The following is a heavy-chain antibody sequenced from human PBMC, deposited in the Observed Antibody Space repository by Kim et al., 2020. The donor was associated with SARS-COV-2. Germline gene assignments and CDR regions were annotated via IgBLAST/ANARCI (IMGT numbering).Heavy chain of an antibody. J-gene: IGHJ4*02. CDR3: ARSVVAARGGLRHFDY. D-gene: IGHD2-15*01. Sequence: ASVKVSCKASGYTFTSYGISWVRQAPGQGLEWMGWISVYNGDTNYAQKLQGRVTMTTDTSTSTAYMELRSLRSDDTAVYYCARSVVAARGGLRHFDYWGQGTLVTVSS. CDR2: ISVYNGDT. CDR1: GYTFTSYG. V-gene: IGHV1-18*01.